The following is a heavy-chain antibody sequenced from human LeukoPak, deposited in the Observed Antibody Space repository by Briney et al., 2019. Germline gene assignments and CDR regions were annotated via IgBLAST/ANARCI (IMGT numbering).Heavy chain of an antibody. D-gene: IGHD3-22*01. CDR1: GYTFTSYY. V-gene: IGHV1-46*01. J-gene: IGHJ4*02. CDR3: AREGHYDSSGYYSPFDY. Sequence: ASVKVSCKASGYTFTSYYMHWVRQAPGQGLEWMGIINPSGGSTSYAQKFQGRVTMTRDTSTSTVYMEPSSLRSDDTAVYYCAREGHYDSSGYYSPFDYWGQGTLVTVSS. CDR2: INPSGGST.